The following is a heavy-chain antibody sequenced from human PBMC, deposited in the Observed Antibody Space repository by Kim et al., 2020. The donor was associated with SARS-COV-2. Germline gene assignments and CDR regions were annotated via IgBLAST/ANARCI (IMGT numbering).Heavy chain of an antibody. CDR3: ARDNRKVGELSLYPPVCHDY. CDR1: GFSFSTYA. J-gene: IGHJ4*02. CDR2: IWYDGSNK. D-gene: IGHD3-16*02. V-gene: IGHV3-33*01. Sequence: GGSLRLSCAASGFSFSTYAMHWVRQAPGKGLEWVAVIWYDGSNKYYADSVKGRFTISRDNSKNTLYLQINSLRAEDTAVYYCARDNRKVGELSLYPPVCHDYWGQGTLVTVSS.